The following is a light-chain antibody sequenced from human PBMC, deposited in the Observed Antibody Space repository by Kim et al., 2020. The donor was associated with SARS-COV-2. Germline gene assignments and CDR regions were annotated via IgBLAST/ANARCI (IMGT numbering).Light chain of an antibody. CDR1: RSGIGGYND. CDR3: CSYAGSNNLV. CDR2: EVS. V-gene: IGLV2-8*01. Sequence: GQAVTSASTGARSGIGGYNDFSWYQQRPGNAAKLMIYEVSERPAGDAVRFSGPKTGNAASLAVSELQAEDEADYYCCSYAGSNNLVFGGGTQLTVL. J-gene: IGLJ3*02.